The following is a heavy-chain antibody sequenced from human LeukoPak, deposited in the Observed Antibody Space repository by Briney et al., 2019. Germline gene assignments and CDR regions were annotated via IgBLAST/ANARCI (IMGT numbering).Heavy chain of an antibody. Sequence: SETLSLTCTVSGGSISSYYWSWIRQPPGKGLEWIGSIYYSGSTYYNPSLKSRVTISVDTSKNQFSLKLSSVTAADTAVYYCAKDRSGYCGGGSCYSAGFFDYWGQGTLVTVSS. J-gene: IGHJ4*02. CDR1: GGSISSYY. V-gene: IGHV4-59*12. CDR2: IYYSGST. D-gene: IGHD2-15*01. CDR3: AKDRSGYCGGGSCYSAGFFDY.